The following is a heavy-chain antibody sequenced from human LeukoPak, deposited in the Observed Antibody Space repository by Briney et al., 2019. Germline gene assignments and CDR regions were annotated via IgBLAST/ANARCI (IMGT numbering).Heavy chain of an antibody. CDR2: IRSKANSYAT. J-gene: IGHJ4*02. V-gene: IGHV3-73*01. CDR3: TSLSYDYVWGSYPMDY. Sequence: GGSLRLSCAASGFTFSGSAMHWVRQASGKGLEWVGRIRSKANSYATAYAPSVKGRFTTSRDDSKNTAYLQMNSLKTEDTAVYYCTSLSYDYVWGSYPMDYWGQGTLVTVSS. D-gene: IGHD3-16*02. CDR1: GFTFSGSA.